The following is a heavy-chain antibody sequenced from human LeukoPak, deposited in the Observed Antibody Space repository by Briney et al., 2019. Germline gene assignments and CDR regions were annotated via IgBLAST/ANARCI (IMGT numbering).Heavy chain of an antibody. V-gene: IGHV3-21*01. CDR1: GFTFSSYS. J-gene: IGHJ4*02. Sequence: PGGSLRLSCAASGFTFSSYSMNWVRQAPGKGLEWVSSISSSSSYIYYADSVKGRFTISGDNAKNSLYLQMNSLRAEDTAVYYCARFMVRGPSDCWGQGTLVTVSS. CDR3: ARFMVRGPSDC. CDR2: ISSSSSYI. D-gene: IGHD3-10*01.